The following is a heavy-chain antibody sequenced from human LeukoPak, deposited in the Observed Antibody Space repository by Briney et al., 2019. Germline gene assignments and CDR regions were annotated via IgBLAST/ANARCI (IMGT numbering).Heavy chain of an antibody. V-gene: IGHV5-10-1*01. CDR3: ARGLAVANAAY. J-gene: IGHJ4*02. D-gene: IGHD6-19*01. CDR2: IVSSGSHT. CDR1: RYSFTSYW. Sequence: GESLMTSCQWSRYSFTSYWIRWVRQMRGKGLEGMGRIVSSGSHTIYSPSLQASLTISAHKHISTVYLQWSRLKASDTAMYYCARGLAVANAAYWGRGTLVTVSS.